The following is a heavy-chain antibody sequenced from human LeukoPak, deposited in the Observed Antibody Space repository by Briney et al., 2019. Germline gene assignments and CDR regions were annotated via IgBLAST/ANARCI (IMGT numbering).Heavy chain of an antibody. CDR2: IYTSGST. Sequence: SETLSLTCTVSGGSISSYYWSWIRQPAGKGLEWIGRIYTSGSTNYNPSLKSRVTMSVDTSKNQFSLKLSSVTAADTAVYYCARESGHSMVQGVRKAPALDYWGQGTLVTVSS. J-gene: IGHJ4*02. V-gene: IGHV4-4*07. CDR1: GGSISSYY. D-gene: IGHD3-10*01. CDR3: ARESGHSMVQGVRKAPALDY.